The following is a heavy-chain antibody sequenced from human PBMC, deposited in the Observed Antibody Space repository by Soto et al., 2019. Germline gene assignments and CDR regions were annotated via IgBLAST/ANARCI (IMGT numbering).Heavy chain of an antibody. V-gene: IGHV4-39*07. CDR1: GDSIRSAHYF. CDR3: ARITRATKYFDY. J-gene: IGHJ4*02. CDR2: IYHSGAT. D-gene: IGHD1-26*01. Sequence: SETLSLTCSVFGDSIRSAHYFWGWVRQPPGKGLEWIGSIYHSGATFYDPYLRSRVTLSVDTTNNQFSLRLSSVTAADTAVYFCARITRATKYFDYWGQGTLVTVSS.